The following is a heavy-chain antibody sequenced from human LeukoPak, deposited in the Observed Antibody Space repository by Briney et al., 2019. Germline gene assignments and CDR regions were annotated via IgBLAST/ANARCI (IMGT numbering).Heavy chain of an antibody. CDR3: ARDNSVRDEAWWLNP. J-gene: IGHJ5*02. CDR1: GYTFTSNY. CDR2: ISPSGGST. Sequence: ASVKVSCKAFGYTFTSNYMHWVRQAPGQGPEWMGVISPSGGSTTYAQKFQGRVTLTRDMSTSTDYLELSSLRSEDTAVYYCARDNSVRDEAWWLNPWGQGTLVTASS. D-gene: IGHD5-24*01. V-gene: IGHV1-46*01.